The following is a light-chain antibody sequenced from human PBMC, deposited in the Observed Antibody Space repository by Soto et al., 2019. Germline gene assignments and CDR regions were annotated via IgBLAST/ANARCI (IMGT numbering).Light chain of an antibody. Sequence: EIVMTQSPATLSVSPGERATLSCRASQTISSSYLAWSQQKPGQAPRLLLYGASTRATGIPARFSGSGSGTEFTLTITSLQSEDCVVYDCQQYNYWPLTFGGGTRVEIK. J-gene: IGKJ4*01. CDR1: QTISSSY. CDR2: GAS. CDR3: QQYNYWPLT. V-gene: IGKV3-15*01.